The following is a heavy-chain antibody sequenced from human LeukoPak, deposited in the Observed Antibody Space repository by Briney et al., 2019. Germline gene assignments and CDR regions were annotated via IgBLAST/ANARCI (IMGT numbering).Heavy chain of an antibody. Sequence: GASVKVSCKASGGTFSSYAISWVRQAPGQGLEWMGGIIPIFGTANYAQKFQGRVTITADESTSTAYMELSSLRSEDTAVYYCARAPSRNYYYYGMDVWGQGTTVTASS. J-gene: IGHJ6*02. CDR1: GGTFSSYA. V-gene: IGHV1-69*13. CDR3: ARAPSRNYYYYGMDV. CDR2: IIPIFGTA.